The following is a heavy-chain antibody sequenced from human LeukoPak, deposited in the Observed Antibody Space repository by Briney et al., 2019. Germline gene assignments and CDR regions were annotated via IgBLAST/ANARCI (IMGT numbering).Heavy chain of an antibody. Sequence: ASVKVSCKASGYTFTGYYMHLVRQAPGQGLEWMGWINPNSGGTNYAQKFQGRVTMTRDTSISTAYMELSRLRSDDTAVYYCATHSLSSSWYDYWGQGTLVTVSS. D-gene: IGHD6-13*01. CDR2: INPNSGGT. V-gene: IGHV1-2*02. CDR1: GYTFTGYY. CDR3: ATHSLSSSWYDY. J-gene: IGHJ4*02.